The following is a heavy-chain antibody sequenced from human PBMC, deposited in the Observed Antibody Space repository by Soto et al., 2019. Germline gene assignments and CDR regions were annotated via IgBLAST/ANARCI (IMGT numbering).Heavy chain of an antibody. Sequence: ASVKVSCKASGYTFTSYAMHWVRQAPGQRLEWMGWINAGNGNTKYSQKFQGRVTITRDTSASTAYMELNSLRAEDTAVYYCAKVEAAAGSKYWGQGTLVTVSS. D-gene: IGHD6-13*01. J-gene: IGHJ4*02. CDR2: INAGNGNT. CDR1: GYTFTSYA. V-gene: IGHV1-3*01. CDR3: AKVEAAAGSKY.